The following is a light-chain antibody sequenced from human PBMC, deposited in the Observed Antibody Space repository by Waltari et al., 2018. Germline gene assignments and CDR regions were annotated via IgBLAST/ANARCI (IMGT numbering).Light chain of an antibody. CDR2: GAS. V-gene: IGKV3-20*01. J-gene: IGKJ1*01. CDR3: QKYESLPAT. Sequence: EIVLTQSPGTLSLSPGERATLSCRASQSVGRSVAWYQQKPGQAPRLLIYGASNRATGIPDRFSGSGFATDFSLTISRLEPEDFAVYYCQKYESLPATFGQGTKVEIK. CDR1: QSVGRS.